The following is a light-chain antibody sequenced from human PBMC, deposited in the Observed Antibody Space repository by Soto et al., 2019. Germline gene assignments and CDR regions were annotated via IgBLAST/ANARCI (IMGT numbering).Light chain of an antibody. CDR2: DAS. J-gene: IGKJ4*01. Sequence: IQLTQSPSSLSASVGDRVNITCRASQGISSYLGWYQQKPGKAPNLLIYDASTLHSGVPSRFSGGGSGTDFTLTISSLQPEDFATYYCQQVNVYPSTFGGGTKVDI. CDR1: QGISSY. V-gene: IGKV1-9*01. CDR3: QQVNVYPST.